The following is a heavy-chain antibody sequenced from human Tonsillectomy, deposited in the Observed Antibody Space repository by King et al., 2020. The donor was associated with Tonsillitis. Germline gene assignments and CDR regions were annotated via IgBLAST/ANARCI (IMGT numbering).Heavy chain of an antibody. CDR2: ISSSDKTI. D-gene: IGHD2-21*01. Sequence: VQLVESGGGLVKPGGSLRLSCAASGFNFSDYYMSWIRQAPGKGLEWLSYISSSDKTIYYADSVKGRFTISRNNARSSLYLQMSSLRAEDTAVYYCARAYCGGDCLDNAWDFWGQGTMVTVS. CDR3: ARAYCGGDCLDNAWDF. V-gene: IGHV3-11*01. CDR1: GFNFSDYY. J-gene: IGHJ3*01.